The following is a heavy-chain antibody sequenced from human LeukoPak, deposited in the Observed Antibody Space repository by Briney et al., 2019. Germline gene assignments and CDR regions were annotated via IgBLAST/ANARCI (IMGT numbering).Heavy chain of an antibody. Sequence: GGSLRLSCAASGFTFSTHSMYWVRQAPGKGLEWVSSISASSNFIPYAESVRGRFTISRDNAKNSLYLQMNSLGAQDTAVYYCARPATGYCSSAGCHWDSWGQGTLVTVSS. CDR2: ISASSNFI. V-gene: IGHV3-21*01. J-gene: IGHJ4*02. CDR3: ARPATGYCSSAGCHWDS. CDR1: GFTFSTHS. D-gene: IGHD2-2*01.